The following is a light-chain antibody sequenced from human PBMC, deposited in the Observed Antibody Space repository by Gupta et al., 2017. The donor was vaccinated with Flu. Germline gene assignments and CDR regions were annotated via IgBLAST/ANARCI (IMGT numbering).Light chain of an antibody. Sequence: DILMTQSPATLSVSPGERATLSCRASQRVSSNLAWYQQKPGPAPRLLIYGASTRATGIPAMFSGSGAGTEFTLTISSLQAEDFAVYYCQQYNNWWTFGQGTKVEIK. CDR3: QQYNNWWT. V-gene: IGKV3-15*01. CDR2: GAS. CDR1: QRVSSN. J-gene: IGKJ1*01.